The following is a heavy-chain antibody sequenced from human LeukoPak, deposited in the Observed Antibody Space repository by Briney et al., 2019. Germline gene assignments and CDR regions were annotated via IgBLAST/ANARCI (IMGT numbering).Heavy chain of an antibody. CDR3: AIDGFNWNDAHDH. V-gene: IGHV1-18*01. D-gene: IGHD1-1*01. J-gene: IGHJ4*02. CDR2: ISAFTGIT. Sequence: ASVKVSCKTSGFTSTKYGISWLRQAPGQGLEWMGWISAFTGITNYAQNFQGRVTLTSDTSTTTFYMELGSLTSDDTAVYYCAIDGFNWNDAHDHWGQGTLITVAS. CDR1: GFTSTKYG.